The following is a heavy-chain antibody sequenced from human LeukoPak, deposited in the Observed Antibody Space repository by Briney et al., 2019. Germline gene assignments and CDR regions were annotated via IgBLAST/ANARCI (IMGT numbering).Heavy chain of an antibody. J-gene: IGHJ3*02. CDR2: INPNSGGT. CDR3: ARERGLGVVVPAAMTDAFDI. Sequence: ASVKVSCKASGYTFTSYDINWVRQATGQGLEWMGWINPNSGGTNYAQKFQGRVTMTRDTSVSTAYMELSRLRSDDTAVYYCARERGLGVVVPAAMTDAFDIWGQGTMVTVSS. V-gene: IGHV1-2*02. D-gene: IGHD2-2*01. CDR1: GYTFTSYD.